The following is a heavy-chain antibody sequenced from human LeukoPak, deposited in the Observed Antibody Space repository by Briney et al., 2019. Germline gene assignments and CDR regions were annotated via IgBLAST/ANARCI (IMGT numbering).Heavy chain of an antibody. CDR3: ARSWIPVIGSRPACDQ. V-gene: IGHV3-64*01. J-gene: IGHJ4*02. Sequence: QPGGSLRLSCAASGFTYIKYAMHWVRQAPGKGLEYVSAISANGGTTYYANSVKDRFTISRDNSKNTLYLQMGSLRADDMAVYYCARSWIPVIGSRPACDQWGQGILVTVAS. D-gene: IGHD5-18*01. CDR2: ISANGGTT. CDR1: GFTYIKYA.